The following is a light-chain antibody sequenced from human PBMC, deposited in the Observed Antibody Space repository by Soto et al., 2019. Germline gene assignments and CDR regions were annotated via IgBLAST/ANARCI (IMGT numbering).Light chain of an antibody. CDR2: KAS. Sequence: DIQMTQSPSTLSGSVGDRVTITCRASQTISSWLAWYQQKPGKAPKLLIYKASTLKSGVPSRFSGSGSGTEFTLTISRLEPEDFAVYYCHQYDAAPRTFGQGTKVDI. CDR1: QTISSW. J-gene: IGKJ1*01. CDR3: HQYDAAPRT. V-gene: IGKV1-5*03.